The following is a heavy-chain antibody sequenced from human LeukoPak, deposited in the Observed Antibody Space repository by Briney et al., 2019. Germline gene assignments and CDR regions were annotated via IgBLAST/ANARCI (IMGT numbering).Heavy chain of an antibody. CDR3: ARWTTCGGDCHILDY. D-gene: IGHD2-21*02. Sequence: SGTLSLTCAVSGGSISSSNWWSWVRQPPGKGLEWIGDISLGGRTNYNPSLESRVTLSLDRSNNQSSLKLSSVTAADTAVYYCARWTTCGGDCHILDYWGQGILVTVSS. V-gene: IGHV4-4*02. J-gene: IGHJ4*02. CDR1: GGSISSSNW. CDR2: ISLGGRT.